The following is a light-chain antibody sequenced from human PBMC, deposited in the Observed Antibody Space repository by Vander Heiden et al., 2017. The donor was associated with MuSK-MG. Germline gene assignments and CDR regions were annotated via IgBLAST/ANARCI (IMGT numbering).Light chain of an antibody. CDR2: DAS. V-gene: IGKV1-39*01. Sequence: DIQLTHTPSSLSASVGDRVTITCRASQSISTYLIWYQQEPGKAPKLLIYDASSLENGVPSRFSGSGSGTEFTLTISSLLPDDFATYYCQQNYRTPTFGPGTKVDIK. CDR3: QQNYRTPT. J-gene: IGKJ3*01. CDR1: QSISTY.